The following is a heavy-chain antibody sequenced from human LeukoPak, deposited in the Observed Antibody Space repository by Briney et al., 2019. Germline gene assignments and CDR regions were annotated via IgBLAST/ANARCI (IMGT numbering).Heavy chain of an antibody. D-gene: IGHD2-15*01. CDR3: ASHYCSGGSCYSGGKNWFDP. CDR2: IYHSGST. V-gene: IGHV4-30-2*01. J-gene: IGHJ5*02. Sequence: SETLSLTCAVSGGSISSGGYPWSWIRQPPGKGLEWIGYIYHSGSTYYNPSLKSRVTISVDRSKNQFSLKLSSVTAADTAVYYCASHYCSGGSCYSGGKNWFDPWGQGTLVTVSS. CDR1: GGSISSGGYP.